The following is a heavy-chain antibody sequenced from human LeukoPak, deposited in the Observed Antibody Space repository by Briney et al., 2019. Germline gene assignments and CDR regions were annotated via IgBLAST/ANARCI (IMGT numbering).Heavy chain of an antibody. Sequence: ASVKVSCKVSGYSLTELSTHWVRQAPGKGLEWMGGVDPESGAAMYAQKLQGRVTMTEDTSTDTAYMELNSLTSDDMAVYYCAKGPTRQEPETSPGILDFWGQGTLVTVSS. CDR1: GYSLTELS. CDR2: VDPESGAA. CDR3: AKGPTRQEPETSPGILDF. V-gene: IGHV1-24*01. J-gene: IGHJ4*02. D-gene: IGHD2/OR15-2a*01.